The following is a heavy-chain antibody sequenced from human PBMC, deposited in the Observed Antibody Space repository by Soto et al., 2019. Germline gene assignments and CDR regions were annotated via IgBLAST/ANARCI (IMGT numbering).Heavy chain of an antibody. CDR2: IYYRGST. J-gene: IGHJ4*02. V-gene: IGHV4-39*01. CDR3: ARHLHPTTGYCPSTSCYHFDY. D-gene: IGHD2-2*01. CDR1: GDSISSSRYY. Sequence: QLQLQESGPGLVKPSETLSLTCTVSGDSISSSRYYWGWVRQPPGKGLEWIGSIYYRGSTYYSPSLKSRVTISVDTSKNQFSLKLSSVTAADPAVYYCARHLHPTTGYCPSTSCYHFDYWGQGTRVTVSS.